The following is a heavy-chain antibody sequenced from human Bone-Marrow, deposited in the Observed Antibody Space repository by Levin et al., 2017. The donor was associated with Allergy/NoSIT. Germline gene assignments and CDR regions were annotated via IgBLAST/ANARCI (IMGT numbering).Heavy chain of an antibody. CDR1: GFTFSSYA. J-gene: IGHJ6*02. V-gene: IGHV3-30-3*01. CDR2: ISYDGSNK. Sequence: GGSLRLSCAASGFTFSSYAMHWVRQAPGKGLEWVAVISYDGSNKYYADSVKGRFTISRDNSKNTLYLQMNSLRAEDTAVYYCARCRLVYYYYYGMDVWGQGTTVTVSS. D-gene: IGHD6-19*01. CDR3: ARCRLVYYYYYGMDV.